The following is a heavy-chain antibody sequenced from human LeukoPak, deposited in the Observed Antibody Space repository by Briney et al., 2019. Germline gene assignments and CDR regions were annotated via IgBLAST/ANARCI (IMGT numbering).Heavy chain of an antibody. Sequence: ASVKVSCKASGYTFTGYYIHWVRQAPGQGLEWMGWINPNSGGTNYAPKFQGRVTMTRDTSITTAYMELSRLTSDDTTIYYCATTLHIVVVTWHVFDIWGQGTMVTVSS. J-gene: IGHJ3*02. CDR3: ATTLHIVVVTWHVFDI. V-gene: IGHV1-2*02. CDR2: INPNSGGT. D-gene: IGHD2-21*02. CDR1: GYTFTGYY.